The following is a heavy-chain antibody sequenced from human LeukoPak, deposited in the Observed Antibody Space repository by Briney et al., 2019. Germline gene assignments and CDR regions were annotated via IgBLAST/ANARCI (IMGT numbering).Heavy chain of an antibody. CDR2: INPNSGGT. CDR1: GYTFTDYY. CDR3: ARDPDYGDYVDHDAFDI. J-gene: IGHJ3*02. D-gene: IGHD4-17*01. Sequence: ASVKVSCKASGYTFTDYYLHWVRQAPGQGLEWMAWINPNSGGTNYAQKFQGRVTMTRDTSISTAYMELSRLRSDDTAVYYCARDPDYGDYVDHDAFDIWGQGTMVTVSS. V-gene: IGHV1-2*02.